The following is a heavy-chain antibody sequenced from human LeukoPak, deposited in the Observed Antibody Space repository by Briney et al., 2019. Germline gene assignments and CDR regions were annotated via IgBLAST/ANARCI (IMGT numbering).Heavy chain of an antibody. V-gene: IGHV3-48*03. CDR2: IDESDSTI. CDR3: ARDGGWGLYFDY. J-gene: IGHJ4*02. CDR1: GFTFSSYE. Sequence: GGSLRLSCAASGFTFSSYEMNWVRQAPGKGLEWVAYIDESDSTIYYADSVKGRFTISRDNTKNSLYLQMNSLRVEDTAIYYCARDGGWGLYFDYWGQGTQVTVSS. D-gene: IGHD6-19*01.